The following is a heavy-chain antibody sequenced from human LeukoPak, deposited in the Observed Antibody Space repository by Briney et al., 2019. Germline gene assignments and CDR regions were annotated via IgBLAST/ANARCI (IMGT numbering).Heavy chain of an antibody. D-gene: IGHD3-3*01. CDR1: GFTFGSYA. CDR2: ISASGATT. Sequence: GGSLRLSCAASGFTFGSYAMNWVRQAPGKGLEWVSVISASGATTYYADSVKGRFTISRDNSKNTLDLQMNSLRAEDTAVYFCAKGFLRYDPYYYAMDVWGQGTTVIVSS. CDR3: AKGFLRYDPYYYAMDV. J-gene: IGHJ6*02. V-gene: IGHV3-23*01.